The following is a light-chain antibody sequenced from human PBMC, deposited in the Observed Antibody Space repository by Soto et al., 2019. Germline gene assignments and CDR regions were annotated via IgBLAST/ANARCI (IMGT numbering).Light chain of an antibody. CDR2: DAS. Sequence: VLTQSPGTLSLSPGEIATLSCRASQSVTYNYLAWYQQKPGQPPSLLIYDASTRANGIPDRFRGSGSGTDFTLTISRLEPEDSAVYYCQQYGSSPQAFGQGTKV. J-gene: IGKJ1*01. CDR1: QSVTYNY. CDR3: QQYGSSPQA. V-gene: IGKV3-20*01.